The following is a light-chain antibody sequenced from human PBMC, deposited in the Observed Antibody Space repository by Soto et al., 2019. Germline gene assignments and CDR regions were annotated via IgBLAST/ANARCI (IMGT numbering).Light chain of an antibody. Sequence: ALTQPRSVSGSPGQSVTISCTGTSXDVGAYNYVSWYQQHSGKAPKFMIYDVSKRPSGVPDRFSGSKSGNTASLTISGLQAVDEADYYCCSYAGTYSYVFGTGTKVTVL. CDR2: DVS. J-gene: IGLJ1*01. V-gene: IGLV2-11*01. CDR3: CSYAGTYSYV. CDR1: SXDVGAYNY.